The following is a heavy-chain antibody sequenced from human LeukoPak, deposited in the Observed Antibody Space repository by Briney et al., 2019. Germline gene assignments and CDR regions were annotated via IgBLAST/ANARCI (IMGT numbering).Heavy chain of an antibody. CDR2: IYDSGST. Sequence: SETLSLTCAVYGGSFSGYYWSWIRQPPGKGLEWIGCIYDSGSTDYNPSLKSRVTISVDTSKNQFSLKLTSVTAADTAMYYCARTSSSWLWGQGTLVTVSS. CDR3: ARTSSSWL. D-gene: IGHD6-13*01. CDR1: GGSFSGYY. J-gene: IGHJ4*02. V-gene: IGHV4-59*01.